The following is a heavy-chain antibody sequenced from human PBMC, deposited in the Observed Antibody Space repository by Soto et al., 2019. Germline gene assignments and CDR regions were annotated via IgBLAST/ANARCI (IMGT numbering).Heavy chain of an antibody. D-gene: IGHD2-21*02. J-gene: IGHJ4*02. CDR1: GFTFGSYW. CDR3: ARAGYCGPGCYYYFDY. CDR2: IKPDGSAT. V-gene: IGHV3-7*01. Sequence: EVQLVESGGGLVQPGGSLRLSCAGSGFTFGSYWMNCVRLIPGKGLEWVAYIKPDGSATYYVDSVKGRFTISRDNAKNSLYLQMNSLRVEDTSVYYCARAGYCGPGCYYYFDYWGQGTLVTVSS.